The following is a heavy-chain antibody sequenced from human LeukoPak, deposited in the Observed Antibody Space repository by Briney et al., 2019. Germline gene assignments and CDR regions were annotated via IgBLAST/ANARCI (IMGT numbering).Heavy chain of an antibody. CDR2: IGNDGKTK. Sequence: GRSLRLSCAASGFTFSSYGMHWVRQAPGKGLEWVAVIGNDGKTKYYADSVRGRFTISRDNAKNSLYLQMNSLRAEDTAVYYCARVRYYDSSGYLGPYYFDYWGQGTLVTISS. J-gene: IGHJ4*02. CDR3: ARVRYYDSSGYLGPYYFDY. V-gene: IGHV3-30*12. D-gene: IGHD3-22*01. CDR1: GFTFSSYG.